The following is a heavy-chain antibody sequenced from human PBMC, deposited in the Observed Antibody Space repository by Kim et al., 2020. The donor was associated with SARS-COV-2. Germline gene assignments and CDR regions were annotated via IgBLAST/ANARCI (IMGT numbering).Heavy chain of an antibody. V-gene: IGHV3-74*01. CDR3: IRAFDV. CDR2: SDGGIT. Sequence: SDGGITNYANSVKGRFTISRDNTKNTLHLQMNSLRAEDTAVYYCIRAFDVWGQGTMVTVSS. J-gene: IGHJ3*01.